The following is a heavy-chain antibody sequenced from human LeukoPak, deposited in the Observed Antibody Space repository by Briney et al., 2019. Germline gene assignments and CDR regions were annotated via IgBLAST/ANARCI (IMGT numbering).Heavy chain of an antibody. CDR2: IIPIFGTV. V-gene: IGHV1-69*06. D-gene: IGHD3-10*01. J-gene: IGHJ4*02. Sequence: SVKVSCKASGGTFSSYAISWVRQAPGQGLEWMGGIIPIFGTVNYAQKFQGRVTITADKSTSTAYMELSSLRSEDTAVYYCARAYYYGSVVDYWGQGTLVTVSS. CDR3: ARAYYYGSVVDY. CDR1: GGTFSSYA.